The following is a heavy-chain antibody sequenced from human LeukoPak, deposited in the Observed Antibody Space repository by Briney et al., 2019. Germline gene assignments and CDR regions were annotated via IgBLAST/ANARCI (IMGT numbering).Heavy chain of an antibody. Sequence: PVASVKVSCKASGGSFNSYAISWVRQAPGQGLGWMGGIIPIFGTANYAQKFQGRVTITADKSTNTAYMELSSLRSEDTAVYYCARSQPLAYFDLWGRGTLVTVSS. J-gene: IGHJ2*01. CDR3: ARSQPLAYFDL. V-gene: IGHV1-69*06. CDR1: GGSFNSYA. CDR2: IIPIFGTA.